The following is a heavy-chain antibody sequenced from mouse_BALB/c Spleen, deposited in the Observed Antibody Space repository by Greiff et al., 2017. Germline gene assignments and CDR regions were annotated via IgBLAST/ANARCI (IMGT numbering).Heavy chain of an antibody. Sequence: EVQRVESGGGLVKPGGSLKLSCAASGFTFSDYYMYWVRQTPEKRLEWVATISDGGSYTYYPDSVKGRFTISRDNAKNHLYLQMSSLKYEDTAMYYGTSDIYYRCDGDARDYWGQGTSVTVSS. CDR1: GFTFSDYY. J-gene: IGHJ4*01. D-gene: IGHD2-14*01. CDR2: ISDGGSYT. CDR3: TSDIYYRCDGDARDY. V-gene: IGHV5-4*02.